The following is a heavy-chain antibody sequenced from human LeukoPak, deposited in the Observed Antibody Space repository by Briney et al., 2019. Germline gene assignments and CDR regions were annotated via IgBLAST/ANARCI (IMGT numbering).Heavy chain of an antibody. Sequence: GGSLRLSCAASGFTFNIYAMYWVRQAPGKGLEWVSGIFGSGGKTHYADSVKGRFPISRDNSKNRVYLQMNSLRAEDTAVYYCAKTATGYSSGHYPGLPVDYWGQGTLVTVSS. CDR3: AKTATGYSSGHYPGLPVDY. D-gene: IGHD6-19*01. J-gene: IGHJ4*02. V-gene: IGHV3-23*01. CDR1: GFTFNIYA. CDR2: IFGSGGKT.